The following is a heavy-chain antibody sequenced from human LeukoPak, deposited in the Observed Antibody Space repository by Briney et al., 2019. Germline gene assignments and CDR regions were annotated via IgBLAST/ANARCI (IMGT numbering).Heavy chain of an antibody. D-gene: IGHD2-15*01. V-gene: IGHV5-10-1*01. J-gene: IGHJ4*02. CDR2: IDPSDSYT. CDR3: ATEYCSGGSCYSMDY. Sequence: GESLKISCKGSGYSFTSYWISWVRQMPGKGLEWMGRIDPSDSYTNYSPSFQGHVTISADKSINTAYLQWSSLKASDTAMYYCATEYCSGGSCYSMDYWGQGTLVTVSS. CDR1: GYSFTSYW.